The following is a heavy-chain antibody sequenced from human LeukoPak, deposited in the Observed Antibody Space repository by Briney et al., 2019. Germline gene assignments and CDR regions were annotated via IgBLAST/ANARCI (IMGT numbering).Heavy chain of an antibody. V-gene: IGHV4-59*01. CDR1: GGSISSYY. CDR3: ARLVGRWLQFGY. Sequence: SETLSLTCTVYGGSISSYYWSWIRQPPGKGLEWIGYIYYSGSTNYNPSLKSRVTISVDTSKNQFSLKLSSVTAADTAVYYCARLVGRWLQFGYWGQGTLVTVSS. J-gene: IGHJ4*02. CDR2: IYYSGST. D-gene: IGHD5-24*01.